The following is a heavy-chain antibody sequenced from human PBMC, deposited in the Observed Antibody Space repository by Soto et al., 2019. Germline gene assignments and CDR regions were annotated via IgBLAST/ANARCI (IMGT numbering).Heavy chain of an antibody. CDR1: GDSVSSHSAA. CDR2: TYYRSKWYN. D-gene: IGHD3-10*01. CDR3: ARDRAVRTFYYYYGMDV. V-gene: IGHV6-1*01. Sequence: PSQTLSLTCAISGDSVSSHSAAWNWIRQSPSRGLEWLGRTYYRSKWYNDYAVSVKSRITINPDTSKNQFSLQLNSVTPEDTAVYYCARDRAVRTFYYYYGMDVWGQGTTVTVSS. J-gene: IGHJ6*02.